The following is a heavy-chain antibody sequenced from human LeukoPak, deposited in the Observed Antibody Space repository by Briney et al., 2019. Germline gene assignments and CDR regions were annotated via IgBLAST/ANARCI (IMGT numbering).Heavy chain of an antibody. J-gene: IGHJ3*02. V-gene: IGHV4-38-2*02. CDR3: ATNIVATGAFDI. CDR1: GYSISSGYY. D-gene: IGHD5-12*01. CDR2: IYHSGST. Sequence: SETLSLTCTVSGYSISSGYYWGWIRQPPGKGLEWIGSIYHSGSTYYNPSLKSRVTISVDTSKNQFSLKLSSVTAADTAVYYCATNIVATGAFDIWGQGTMVTVSS.